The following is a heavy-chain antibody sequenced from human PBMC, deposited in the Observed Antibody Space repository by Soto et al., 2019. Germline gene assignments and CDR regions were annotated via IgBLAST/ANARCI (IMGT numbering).Heavy chain of an antibody. CDR1: GFTFSSYA. CDR3: ASAAREYYYYCMDV. CDR2: ISGSGCST. J-gene: IGHJ6*02. Sequence: EVQLLESGGGLVQPGGSLRLSCAASGFTFSSYAMSLVRQAPGKGLEWVSAISGSGCSTYYADSVKGRFTISRDNAKNTLYLQMNSLRAEDTAVYYCASAAREYYYYCMDVWGQGTTVTVSS. V-gene: IGHV3-23*01.